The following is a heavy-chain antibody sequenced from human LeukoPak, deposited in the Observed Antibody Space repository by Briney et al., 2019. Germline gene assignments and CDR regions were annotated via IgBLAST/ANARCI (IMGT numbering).Heavy chain of an antibody. CDR3: ARALRGVAADGTPNWFDP. Sequence: PSQTLSLTCTVSGGSISSGGYYWSWIRQHPGKGLEWIGYIYYSGSTYYNPSLKSRVTISVDTSKNQFSLKLSSVTAADTAVYYCARALRGVAADGTPNWFDPWGQGTLVTVSS. CDR2: IYYSGST. V-gene: IGHV4-31*03. D-gene: IGHD6-13*01. J-gene: IGHJ5*02. CDR1: GGSISSGGYY.